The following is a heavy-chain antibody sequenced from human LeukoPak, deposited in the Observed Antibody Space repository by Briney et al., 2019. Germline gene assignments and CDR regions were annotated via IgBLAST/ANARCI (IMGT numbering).Heavy chain of an antibody. CDR1: GGSISSSSYY. CDR2: IYYSGST. CDR3: ARDNVGARTNFGY. Sequence: SETLSLTCTVSGGSISSSSYYWGWIRQPPGKGLEWIGSIYYSGSTYYNPSLKSRVTISVDTSKNQFSLKLSSVTAADTAVYYCARDNVGARTNFGYWGQGTLVTVSS. J-gene: IGHJ4*02. V-gene: IGHV4-39*07. D-gene: IGHD1-26*01.